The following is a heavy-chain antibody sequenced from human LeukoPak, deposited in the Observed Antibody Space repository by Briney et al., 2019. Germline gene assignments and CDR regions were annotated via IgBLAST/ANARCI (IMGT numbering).Heavy chain of an antibody. V-gene: IGHV4-59*08. Sequence: PSETLSLTCTVSGGSISSYHWSWIRQPPGKALEGIGYNYYSGSTNYNPSLKSRVTISVDTSKNQFSLKLSSVTAADTAVYYCAAAKTEGYCSGGSCYYYYYGMDVWGQGTTVTVSS. CDR2: NYYSGST. D-gene: IGHD2-15*01. CDR3: AAAKTEGYCSGGSCYYYYYGMDV. J-gene: IGHJ6*01. CDR1: GGSISSYH.